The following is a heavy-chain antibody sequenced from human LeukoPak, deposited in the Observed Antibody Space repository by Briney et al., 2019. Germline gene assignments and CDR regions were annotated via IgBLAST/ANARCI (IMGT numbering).Heavy chain of an antibody. J-gene: IGHJ6*03. Sequence: SETLSLTCTVSGDSITSGSYYWSWVRQPAGKGLDWIGRIFISGGTNYNPSLRRRVTMSLDTSKNEFSLKLYSVTAADTAVYYCARGGSTLHSAGGHDIEFYYYYYMDVWGKGTTVTISS. CDR3: ARGGSTLHSAGGHDIEFYYYYYMDV. D-gene: IGHD3-9*01. CDR2: IFISGGT. V-gene: IGHV4-61*02. CDR1: GDSITSGSYY.